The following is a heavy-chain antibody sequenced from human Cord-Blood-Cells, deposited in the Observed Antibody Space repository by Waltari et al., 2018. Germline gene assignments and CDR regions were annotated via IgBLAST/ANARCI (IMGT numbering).Heavy chain of an antibody. V-gene: IGHV1-69*01. CDR1: GGTFSSYA. D-gene: IGHD2-2*01. J-gene: IGHJ4*02. CDR3: ARVLYRTSCYDY. Sequence: QVQLVQSGAEVKKPGSSVRVSCKASGGTFSSYAISWVRQTPGQGLEWMGGILPIFGTANYAQKFQGRVTITEDESTSTAYMELSSLRSEDTAVYYCARVLYRTSCYDYWGQGTLVTVSS. CDR2: ILPIFGTA.